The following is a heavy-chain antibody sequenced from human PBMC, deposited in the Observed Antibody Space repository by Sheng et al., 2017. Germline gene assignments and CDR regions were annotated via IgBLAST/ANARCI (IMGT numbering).Heavy chain of an antibody. V-gene: IGHV3-23*01. Sequence: EVQVLESGGGLVQPGGSLRLSCATSGFTFSDYAMTWVRQAPGKGLEWVSAISGSGASTHYADSVRGRFTISRDNSKTTLYLQMNSLRAEDTAVYYCAKGNWGFINYIDYWGQGTLVTV. D-gene: IGHD3-16*01. J-gene: IGHJ4*02. CDR3: AKGNWGFINYIDY. CDR2: ISGSGAST. CDR1: GFTFSDYA.